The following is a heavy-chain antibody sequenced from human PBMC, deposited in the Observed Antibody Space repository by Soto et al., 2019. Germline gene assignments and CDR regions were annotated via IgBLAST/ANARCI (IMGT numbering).Heavy chain of an antibody. D-gene: IGHD5-18*01. CDR3: ARDLRVRLLPAVKTIDY. J-gene: IGHJ4*02. CDR1: GFTFSSYA. Sequence: QVQLVESGGGVVQPGRSLRLSCAASGFTFSSYAMHWVRQAPGKGLEWVAVISYDGSNKYYADSVKGRFTISRDNSKNTLYLKMNGLRAEDTAVYYCARDLRVRLLPAVKTIDYWGQGTLVTVSS. V-gene: IGHV3-30-3*01. CDR2: ISYDGSNK.